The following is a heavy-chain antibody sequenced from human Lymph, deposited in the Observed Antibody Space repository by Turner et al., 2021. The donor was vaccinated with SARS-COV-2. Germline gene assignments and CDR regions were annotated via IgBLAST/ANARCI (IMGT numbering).Heavy chain of an antibody. V-gene: IGHV3-23*01. CDR2: ITSSGGST. CDR3: AKDPNWYILSAVDY. Sequence: EVQLLESGGGLVQPGGSLRPSGAASGFTFSSYAMSWLRQAPGQGLECVSSITSSGGSTYFADTVKGRFTISRYNSKNTLYLQMNSLRSEDTAVYYCAKDPNWYILSAVDYWGQGTLVTVSS. J-gene: IGHJ4*02. D-gene: IGHD1-1*01. CDR1: GFTFSSYA.